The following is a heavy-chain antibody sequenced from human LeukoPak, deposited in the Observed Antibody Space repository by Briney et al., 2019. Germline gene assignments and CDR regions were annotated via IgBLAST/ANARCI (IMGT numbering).Heavy chain of an antibody. J-gene: IGHJ4*02. CDR3: ARAPGAAID. CDR1: GFTFSSYW. V-gene: IGHV4-34*01. D-gene: IGHD2-2*01. Sequence: PGGSLRLSCAASGFTFSSYWMSWIRQPPGKGLEWIGEINHSGSTNYNPSLKSRVSISVDTSKNQFSLKLNSVTAADTAVYYCARAPGAAIDWGQGTLVTVSS. CDR2: INHSGST.